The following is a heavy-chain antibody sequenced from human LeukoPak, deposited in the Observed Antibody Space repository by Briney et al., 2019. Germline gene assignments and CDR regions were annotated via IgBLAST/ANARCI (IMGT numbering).Heavy chain of an antibody. CDR2: ISYDGSNK. CDR3: ARSVRSSGWYDFDY. CDR1: GFTFSSYA. V-gene: IGHV3-30-3*01. J-gene: IGHJ4*02. D-gene: IGHD6-19*01. Sequence: GRSLRLSCAASGFTFSSYAMHWVRQAPGKELEWVAVISYDGSNKYYADSVKGRFTISRDNSKNTLYLQMNSLRAEDMAVYYCARSVRSSGWYDFDYWGQGTLVTVSS.